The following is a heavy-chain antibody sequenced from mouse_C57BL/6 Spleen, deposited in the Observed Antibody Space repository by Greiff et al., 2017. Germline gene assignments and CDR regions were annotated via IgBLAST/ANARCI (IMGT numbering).Heavy chain of an antibody. Sequence: LVRPGTSVKMSCKASGYTFTNYWIGWAKQRPGHGLEWIGDIYPGGGYTNYNEKFKGKATLTADKSSSTAYMQFSSLTSEDSAIYYCARRKDYGSSYGEYFDVWGTGTTVTVSS. D-gene: IGHD1-1*01. V-gene: IGHV1-63*01. J-gene: IGHJ1*03. CDR2: IYPGGGYT. CDR3: ARRKDYGSSYGEYFDV. CDR1: GYTFTNYW.